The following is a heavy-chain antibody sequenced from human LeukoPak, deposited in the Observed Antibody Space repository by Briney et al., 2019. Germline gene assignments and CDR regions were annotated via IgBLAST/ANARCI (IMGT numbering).Heavy chain of an antibody. J-gene: IGHJ6*04. D-gene: IGHD3-10*01. Sequence: SVKLSCKASGGTFSSYAISWVRQAPGQGLEWMGGIIPIFGTANYAQKFQGRVTITADESTSTAYMELSSLRSEDTAVYYCARRSMVRGVDYGMDVWGKGTTVTVSS. CDR2: IIPIFGTA. CDR1: GGTFSSYA. V-gene: IGHV1-69*13. CDR3: ARRSMVRGVDYGMDV.